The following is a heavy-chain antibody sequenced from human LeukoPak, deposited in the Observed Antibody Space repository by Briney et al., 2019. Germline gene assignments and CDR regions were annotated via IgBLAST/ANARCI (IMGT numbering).Heavy chain of an antibody. CDR3: AREAVDTAMVTSDY. V-gene: IGHV1-18*01. D-gene: IGHD5-18*01. J-gene: IGHJ4*02. CDR1: GYTFTSYG. Sequence: ASVKVSCKASGYTFTSYGISWVRQAPGQGLEWMGWISAYNGNTNYAQKLHGRVTMTTSTSTAYMELRSLRSDDTAVYYCAREAVDTAMVTSDYWGQGTLVTVSS. CDR2: ISAYNGNT.